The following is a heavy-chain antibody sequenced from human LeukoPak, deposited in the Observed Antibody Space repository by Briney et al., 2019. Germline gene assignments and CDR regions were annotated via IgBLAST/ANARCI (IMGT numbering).Heavy chain of an antibody. CDR1: GFTFSSYW. D-gene: IGHD2-8*02. V-gene: IGHV3-7*01. CDR2: IKQDGSEK. CDR3: APPRGGVWADYFDY. Sequence: GGSLRLSCAASGFTFSSYWMSWVRQAPGKGLEWVANIKQDGSEKYYVDSVKGRFTISRDNAKNSLYLQMNSLRAEDTAVYYCAPPRGGVWADYFDYWGQGTLVTVSS. J-gene: IGHJ4*02.